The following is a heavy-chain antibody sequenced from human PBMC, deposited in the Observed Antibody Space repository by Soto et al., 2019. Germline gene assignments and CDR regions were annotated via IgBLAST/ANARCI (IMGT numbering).Heavy chain of an antibody. CDR1: GYTFTSYD. V-gene: IGHV1-8*01. D-gene: IGHD3-3*01. J-gene: IGHJ6*03. CDR2: MNPNSGNT. CDR3: ARAKSRFVTIFGVVTSYYYYMDV. Sequence: ASVKVSCKASGYTFTSYDINWVRQATGQGLEWMGWMNPNSGNTGYAQKFQGRVTMTRNTSISTAYMGLSSLRSEDTAVYYCARAKSRFVTIFGVVTSYYYYMDVWGKGTTVTVSS.